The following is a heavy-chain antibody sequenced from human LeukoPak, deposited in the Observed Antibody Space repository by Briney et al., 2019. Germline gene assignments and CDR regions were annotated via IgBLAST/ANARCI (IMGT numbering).Heavy chain of an antibody. CDR1: GFTVSNNY. J-gene: IGHJ4*02. CDR2: VYDGDTT. Sequence: GGSLRLSCAASGFTVSNNYMSWVRQAPGKGLEWVSAVYDGDTTYYADSVKGRFTISRDNSKNTLYLQMNSLRGEDTALYYCAKGGRGFGELLLDYWGQGTLVTVSS. V-gene: IGHV3-53*01. D-gene: IGHD3-10*01. CDR3: AKGGRGFGELLLDY.